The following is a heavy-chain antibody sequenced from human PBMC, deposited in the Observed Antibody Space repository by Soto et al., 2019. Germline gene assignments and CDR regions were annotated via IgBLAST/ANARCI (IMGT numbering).Heavy chain of an antibody. Sequence: EVQLLESGGGLVQPGGSLRLSCAASGFTFSSYAMSWVRQAPGKGLEWVSAISGSGGSTYYADSVKGRFTISRDNSKNTLYLPINSLRAEDTAVYYCAKGCYGCEPDYYYYYGMDVWGQGTTVTVSS. V-gene: IGHV3-23*01. J-gene: IGHJ6*02. CDR2: ISGSGGST. CDR3: AKGCYGCEPDYYYYYGMDV. CDR1: GFTFSSYA. D-gene: IGHD2-2*01.